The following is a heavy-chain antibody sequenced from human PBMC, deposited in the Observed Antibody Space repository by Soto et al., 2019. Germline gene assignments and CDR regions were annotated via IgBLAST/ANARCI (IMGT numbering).Heavy chain of an antibody. V-gene: IGHV3-30-3*01. CDR2: ISYDGSNK. CDR1: GFTFSSYA. J-gene: IGHJ4*02. CDR3: AREEVYAFFDY. Sequence: GGSLRLSCAASGFTFSSYAMHWVRQAPGKGLEWVAVISYDGSNKYYADSVKGRFTISRDNSKNTLYLQMNSLRAEDTAVYYCAREEVYAFFDYWGQGTLVTVSS. D-gene: IGHD2-8*01.